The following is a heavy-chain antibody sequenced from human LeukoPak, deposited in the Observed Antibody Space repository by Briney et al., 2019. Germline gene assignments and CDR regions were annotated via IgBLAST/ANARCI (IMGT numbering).Heavy chain of an antibody. CDR3: ARDSDQLLQTFDY. Sequence: ASVKVSCKASGGTFSSYAISWVRQAPGQGLEWMGGIIPIFGTANYAQKFQGRVTITADKSTSTAYMELSSLRSEDTAVYYCARDSDQLLQTFDYWGQGTLVTVSS. D-gene: IGHD2-2*01. CDR1: GGTFSSYA. J-gene: IGHJ4*02. V-gene: IGHV1-69*06. CDR2: IIPIFGTA.